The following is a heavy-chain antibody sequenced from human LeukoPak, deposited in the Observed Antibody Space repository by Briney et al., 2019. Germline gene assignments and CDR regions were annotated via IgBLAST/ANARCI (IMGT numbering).Heavy chain of an antibody. CDR1: GYTFTSYS. Sequence: ASVKVSCKASGYTFTSYSMHWVRQAPGQGLEWMGIINPSGGSTSYAQKFQGRVTMTTDTSTSTAYMELRSLRSDDTAVYYCVRDDVAAVAPRKIDYWGQGTLVTVSS. V-gene: IGHV1-46*01. CDR2: INPSGGST. J-gene: IGHJ4*02. D-gene: IGHD6-19*01. CDR3: VRDDVAAVAPRKIDY.